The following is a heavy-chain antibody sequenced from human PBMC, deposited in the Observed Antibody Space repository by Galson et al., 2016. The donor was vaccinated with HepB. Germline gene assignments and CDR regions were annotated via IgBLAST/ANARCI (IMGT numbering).Heavy chain of an antibody. CDR3: ARGSDVTCRGGDCTLDY. CDR1: GYTFSTYA. D-gene: IGHD2-21*02. Sequence: SVKVSCKASGYTFSTYAIHWVRQAPGQSLEWMGWINGGNGNTKFSHKFQGRVSFTSDTSASTAYMELSSLRSEDTAVFYCARGSDVTCRGGDCTLDYWGPGTLVTVSS. J-gene: IGHJ4*02. V-gene: IGHV1-3*01. CDR2: INGGNGNT.